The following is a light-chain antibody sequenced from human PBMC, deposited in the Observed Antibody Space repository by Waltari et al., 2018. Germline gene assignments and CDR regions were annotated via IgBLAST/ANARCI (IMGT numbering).Light chain of an antibody. J-gene: IGLJ2*01. V-gene: IGLV2-11*01. CDR1: SSDIGGYKY. Sequence: QSALTQPRSVSGSPGQSVTLSCTGTSSDIGGYKYVSWYQQHPGKAPKLVIYDVDKRPSGVPARVSGSKAGNTASLTISGLQTDDDADYYCCSYAGRYTSVFGRGTRVTVL. CDR2: DVD. CDR3: CSYAGRYTSV.